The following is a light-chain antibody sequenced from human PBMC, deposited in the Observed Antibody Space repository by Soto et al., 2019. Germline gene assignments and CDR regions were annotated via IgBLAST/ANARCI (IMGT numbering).Light chain of an antibody. CDR3: QKYNSAPLT. V-gene: IGKV1-27*01. J-gene: IGKJ4*01. Sequence: DIQMTQSPSSLSASFGDRVTMTCRASQGIGIYLAWFQQRPGNTPKLLIYAASTLQSGVPSRFSGSGSGTDFTLTISSPPPEDVATYYCQKYNSAPLTFGGGTRVEIK. CDR1: QGIGIY. CDR2: AAS.